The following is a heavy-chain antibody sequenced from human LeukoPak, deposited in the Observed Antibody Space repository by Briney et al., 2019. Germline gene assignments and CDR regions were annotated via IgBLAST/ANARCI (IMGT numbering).Heavy chain of an antibody. V-gene: IGHV1-2*02. Sequence: ASVKVSCKASGYTFTGYYMHWVRQPPGQGVEWMGWINPNSGGTNYAQKFQGRVTMTRDASISTAYMELSRLRSDDTAVYYCARVGSSSWSDAFDIWGQGTMVTVSS. CDR3: ARVGSSSWSDAFDI. CDR1: GYTFTGYY. D-gene: IGHD6-13*01. J-gene: IGHJ3*02. CDR2: INPNSGGT.